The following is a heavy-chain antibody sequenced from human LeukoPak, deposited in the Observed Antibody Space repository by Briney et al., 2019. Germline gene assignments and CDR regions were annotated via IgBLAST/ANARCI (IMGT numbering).Heavy chain of an antibody. CDR2: INPNSGGT. CDR1: GYTFPGYY. J-gene: IGHJ4*02. Sequence: ASVKVSCKASGYTFPGYYMHWVRQAPGQGLEWMGWINPNSGGTNYAQKFQGSVTMTRDTSISTAYMELSRLRSDDTAVYYCAREHSSSSGKVFDYWGQGTLVTVSS. D-gene: IGHD6-6*01. V-gene: IGHV1-2*02. CDR3: AREHSSSSGKVFDY.